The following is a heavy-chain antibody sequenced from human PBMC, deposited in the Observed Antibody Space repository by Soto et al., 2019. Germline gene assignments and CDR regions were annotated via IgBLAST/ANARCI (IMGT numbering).Heavy chain of an antibody. Sequence: EVQLVESGGGLIQPGGSLSLSCTASGFTVSSNYMSWVRQAPGKGLEWVSVIYSGGSTYYADSVKGRFTISRDNSKNTLYLQMNSLRAEDTAVYYCARDKGWYYGSGRRYGMEVWGQGTTVTVSS. D-gene: IGHD3-10*01. J-gene: IGHJ6*02. CDR2: IYSGGST. CDR3: ARDKGWYYGSGRRYGMEV. V-gene: IGHV3-53*01. CDR1: GFTVSSNY.